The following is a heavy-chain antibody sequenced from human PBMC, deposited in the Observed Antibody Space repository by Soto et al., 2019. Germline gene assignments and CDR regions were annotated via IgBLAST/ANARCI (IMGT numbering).Heavy chain of an antibody. J-gene: IGHJ5*02. V-gene: IGHV1-69*04. CDR3: AGDPDSHYNDSHASSYP. CDR2: IIPIIGII. CDR1: GGTFSTYT. D-gene: IGHD4-4*01. Sequence: SVKVSCKASGGTFSTYTLTWVRQSPGQGLEWMGRIIPIIGIINYAQKFQGRVTISADKFTGTAYMELTGLRSDDTAVYYCAGDPDSHYNDSHASSYPWGQGTLVTVSS.